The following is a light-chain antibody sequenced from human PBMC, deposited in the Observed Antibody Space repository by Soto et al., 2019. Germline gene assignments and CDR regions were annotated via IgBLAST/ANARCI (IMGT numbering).Light chain of an antibody. CDR2: EGS. CDR3: CSYAGSNYV. J-gene: IGLJ1*01. V-gene: IGLV2-23*01. Sequence: QSALTQPASVSGSPGQSITISCTGTSSDVGSYNLVSWYQQHPGKPPKLMIYEGSKLPSGVSNRFSGSKAGNTASLTISGLQAEDEADYYCCSYAGSNYVFGTGTKLTVL. CDR1: SSDVGSYNL.